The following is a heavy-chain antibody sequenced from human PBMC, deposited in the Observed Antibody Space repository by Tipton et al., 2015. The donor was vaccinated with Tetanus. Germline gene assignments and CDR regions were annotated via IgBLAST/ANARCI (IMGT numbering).Heavy chain of an antibody. CDR1: GYTFTSYY. CDR2: INPSGGST. Sequence: QSGPEVKKPGASVKVSCKASGYTFTSYYMHWVRQAPGQGLEWMGIINPSGGSTSYAQKFQGRVTMTRDTSTSTVYMELSSLRSEDTAVYYCAGVFIAVAGHNWFDPWGQGTLVTVSS. CDR3: AGVFIAVAGHNWFDP. V-gene: IGHV1-46*01. D-gene: IGHD6-19*01. J-gene: IGHJ5*02.